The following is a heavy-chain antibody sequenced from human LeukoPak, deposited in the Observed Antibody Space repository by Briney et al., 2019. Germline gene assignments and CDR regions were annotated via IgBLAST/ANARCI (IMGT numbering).Heavy chain of an antibody. J-gene: IGHJ4*02. CDR3: ARGGYDFWSGYYDY. Sequence: SETLSLTCTVSGGSISSGGYYWSWIRQHPGKGLEWIGYIYYSGSTYYNPSLKSRVTISVDTSKNQFSLKLSSVTAADTAVYYCARGGYDFWSGYYDYWGQGTLVTVSS. CDR1: GGSISSGGYY. CDR2: IYYSGST. V-gene: IGHV4-31*03. D-gene: IGHD3-3*01.